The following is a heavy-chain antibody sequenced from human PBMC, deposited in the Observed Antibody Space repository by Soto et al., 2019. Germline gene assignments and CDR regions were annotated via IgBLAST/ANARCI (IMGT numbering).Heavy chain of an antibody. Sequence: QVQLVQSGAEVKKPGSSVKVSCKASGGTFSSYTISWVRQAPGQGLEWMGRIIPILGIANYAQKFQGRVTITADNSTSTAYMELSSLRSEDTAVYYCASGPPSDIVATTNYYYVMDVWGQGTTVTVSS. CDR3: ASGPPSDIVATTNYYYVMDV. J-gene: IGHJ6*02. CDR1: GGTFSSYT. V-gene: IGHV1-69*02. CDR2: IIPILGIA. D-gene: IGHD5-12*01.